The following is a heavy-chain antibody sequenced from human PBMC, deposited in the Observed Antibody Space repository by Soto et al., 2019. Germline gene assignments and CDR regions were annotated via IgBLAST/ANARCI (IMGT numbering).Heavy chain of an antibody. V-gene: IGHV3-15*01. CDR3: TTGGTTGTTHKYYYYYYMDV. Sequence: PGGSLRLSCAASGFTFSNAWMSWVRQAPGKGLEWVGRIKSKTDGGTTDYAAPVKGRFTISRDDSKYTLYLQMNSLKTEDTAVYYCTTGGTTGTTHKYYYYYYMDVWGKGTTVTVSS. CDR1: GFTFSNAW. D-gene: IGHD1-1*01. CDR2: IKSKTDGGTT. J-gene: IGHJ6*03.